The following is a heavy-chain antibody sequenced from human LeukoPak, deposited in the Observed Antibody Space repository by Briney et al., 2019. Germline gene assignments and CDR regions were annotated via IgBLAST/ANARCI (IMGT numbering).Heavy chain of an antibody. D-gene: IGHD2/OR15-2a*01. J-gene: IGHJ4*02. CDR2: VYYNGYT. Sequence: SETLSLTCTVSGDSITSYYWSWMRQPPGKRLEWVGCVYYNGYTNYNPSLKSRMSMSVDISRNQVSLKLNSVTAADAAVYYCVRAGHNRCYHHSDYWSQGTLVTVSA. CDR3: VRAGHNRCYHHSDY. V-gene: IGHV4-59*01. CDR1: GDSITSYY.